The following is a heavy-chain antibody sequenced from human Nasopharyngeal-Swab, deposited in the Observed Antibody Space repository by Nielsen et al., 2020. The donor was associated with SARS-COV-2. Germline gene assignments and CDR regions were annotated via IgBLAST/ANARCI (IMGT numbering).Heavy chain of an antibody. CDR3: ARPLAGAARSPDAFDI. CDR1: GGSISSSSYY. J-gene: IGHJ3*02. CDR2: IYYSGST. Sequence: SETLSLTCTVSGGSISSSSYYWGWIRQPPGKGLEWIGSIYYSGSTYYNPSLKSRVTISVDTSKNQFSLKLSSVTAADTAVYYCARPLAGAARSPDAFDIWGQGTVVTVSS. D-gene: IGHD6-6*01. V-gene: IGHV4-39*01.